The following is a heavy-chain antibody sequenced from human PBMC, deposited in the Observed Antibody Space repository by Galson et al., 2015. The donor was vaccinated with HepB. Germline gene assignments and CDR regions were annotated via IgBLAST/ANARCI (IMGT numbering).Heavy chain of an antibody. V-gene: IGHV3-11*06. CDR1: GFTFSDYY. CDR3: ARSRYSYGPDYFDY. Sequence: SLRLSCAASGFTFSDYYMTWIRQAPGKGLEWVSYISTSSNYTKYADSVKGRFTISRDNAKNSLYLQMNSLRAEDTAVYYCARSRYSYGPDYFDYWGQGILVTVSS. D-gene: IGHD5-18*01. J-gene: IGHJ4*02. CDR2: ISTSSNYT.